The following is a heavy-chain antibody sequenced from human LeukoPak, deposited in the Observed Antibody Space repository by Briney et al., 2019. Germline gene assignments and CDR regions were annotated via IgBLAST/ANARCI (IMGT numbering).Heavy chain of an antibody. CDR3: AKAVAAAGRFGFDP. V-gene: IGHV4-59*01. CDR2: IYNSGST. J-gene: IGHJ5*02. Sequence: PSETLSLTCTVSGGSISTYYWSWLRQPPGKGLEWLGYIYNSGSTNYNPSLQSRVTMSVDTSKNQFSLRLTSVTAADTAVYYCAKAVAAAGRFGFDPWGQGTLVTVSS. D-gene: IGHD6-13*01. CDR1: GGSISTYY.